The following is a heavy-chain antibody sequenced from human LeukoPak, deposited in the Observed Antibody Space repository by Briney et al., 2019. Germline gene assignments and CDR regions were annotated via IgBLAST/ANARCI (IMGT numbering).Heavy chain of an antibody. V-gene: IGHV1-46*01. CDR2: INPGGDNT. CDR3: ARIRDGYNDAYDI. CDR1: GYTFIGYY. Sequence: ASVKVSCKASGYTFIGYYIHWVRQAPGQGLEWMGLINPGGDNTDYAQNFQGRVTMTRDTSTSTVYMGLSSLRSEDTAVYYCARIRDGYNDAYDIWGQGTMVTVSS. D-gene: IGHD5-24*01. J-gene: IGHJ3*02.